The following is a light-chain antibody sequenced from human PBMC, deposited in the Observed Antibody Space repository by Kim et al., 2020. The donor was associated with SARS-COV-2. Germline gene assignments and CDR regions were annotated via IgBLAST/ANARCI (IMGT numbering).Light chain of an antibody. CDR1: TLPEKQ. CDR3: QSADGSGTYV. J-gene: IGLJ1*01. V-gene: IGLV3-25*03. Sequence: SPRQPTRITRSGDTLPEKQTYWYQQKAGQAPLLVIYKDNERPSGIPGRFSGSSSGTTVTLTISGVQAEDDADYYCQSADGSGTYVFGTGTKVTVL. CDR2: KDN.